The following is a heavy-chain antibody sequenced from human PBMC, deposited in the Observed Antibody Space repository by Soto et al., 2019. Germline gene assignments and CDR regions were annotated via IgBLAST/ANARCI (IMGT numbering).Heavy chain of an antibody. J-gene: IGHJ2*01. CDR1: GFTFLNYD. V-gene: IGHV3-23*01. Sequence: EVQLLESGGDLVQPGGSLTLSCVASGFTFLNYDMHWVRQAPGKGPEWVAGISGSGGTFDANSVRGRFTISKADSKNTLYLQMNSLSVEDTALYYCAKDRQGSGPDFDLWGRGTLVTVSS. CDR3: AKDRQGSGPDFDL. D-gene: IGHD3-10*01. CDR2: ISGSGGT.